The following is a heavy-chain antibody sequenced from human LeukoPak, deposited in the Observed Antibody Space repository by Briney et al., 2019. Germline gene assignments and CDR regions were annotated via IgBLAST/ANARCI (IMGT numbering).Heavy chain of an antibody. CDR1: GFTLRSYD. Sequence: GGTLRLSCEASGFTLRSYDVHWVRQAPAKGLEYVSAISADGGTTYYANSVKRRFTISRDNYKNVLFLHMGGRRLEGMAVYHCQRRSGVYDMDVWGNGTTVTVSS. CDR2: ISADGGTT. V-gene: IGHV3-64*01. D-gene: IGHD1-26*01. J-gene: IGHJ6*03. CDR3: QRRSGVYDMDV.